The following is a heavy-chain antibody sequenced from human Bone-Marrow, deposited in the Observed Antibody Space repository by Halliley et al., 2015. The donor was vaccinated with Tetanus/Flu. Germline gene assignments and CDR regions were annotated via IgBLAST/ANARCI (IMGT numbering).Heavy chain of an antibody. CDR3: AKGRIAVAGSLELYFDY. D-gene: IGHD6-19*01. CDR2: ISWNSASV. CDR1: GFTFDDYA. Sequence: LSLTCAASGFTFDDYAMYWVRQTPGTGLEWVSGISWNSASVDYADSVKGRFTVSRDNAKSSLYLLMNGLRPEDTALYFCAKGRIAVAGSLELYFDYWGQGTLVTVSS. V-gene: IGHV3-9*01. J-gene: IGHJ4*02.